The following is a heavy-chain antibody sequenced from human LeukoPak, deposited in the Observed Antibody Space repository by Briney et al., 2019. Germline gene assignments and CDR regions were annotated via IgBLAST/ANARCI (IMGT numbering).Heavy chain of an antibody. D-gene: IGHD1-14*01. CDR1: GDSISSTNW. Sequence: SETLSLTCAVSGDSISSTNWWSWVRQPPGKGLEWIGEIYHSGSTNYNPSLKSRVIISVDKSKNQFSLKLTSVTAADTAVYFCARTGRGFQGFFLPHHPFDFWGQGTIVTVSS. J-gene: IGHJ3*01. CDR2: IYHSGST. CDR3: ARTGRGFQGFFLPHHPFDF. V-gene: IGHV4-4*02.